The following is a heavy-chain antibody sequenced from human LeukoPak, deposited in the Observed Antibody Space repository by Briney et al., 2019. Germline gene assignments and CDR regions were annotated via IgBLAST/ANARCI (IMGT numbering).Heavy chain of an antibody. CDR1: GGTFSNYA. Sequence: GASVKVSCKASGGTFSNYAISWVRQAPGQGLEWMGRIIPIFGTANYAQKFQGRVTITTDESTSTAYMELSSLRSEDTAVYYCARDPRYGDYVTDYYYYMDVWGKGTTVTVSS. CDR3: ARDPRYGDYVTDYYYYMDV. J-gene: IGHJ6*03. V-gene: IGHV1-69*05. D-gene: IGHD4-17*01. CDR2: IIPIFGTA.